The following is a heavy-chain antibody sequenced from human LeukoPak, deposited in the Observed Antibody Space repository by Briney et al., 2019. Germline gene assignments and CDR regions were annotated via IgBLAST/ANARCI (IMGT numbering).Heavy chain of an antibody. CDR1: GFTFSDYY. V-gene: IGHV3-11*01. D-gene: IGHD1-26*01. CDR3: AREIVGAAYYDAFDI. J-gene: IGHJ3*02. Sequence: GGSLRLSCAASGFTFSDYYMSWIRQAPGKGLEWVSYISSSGSTIYYADSVKGRFTISRDNAKNSLYLQMNSLRAEDTAVYYCAREIVGAAYYDAFDIWGQGTMVTVSS. CDR2: ISSSGSTI.